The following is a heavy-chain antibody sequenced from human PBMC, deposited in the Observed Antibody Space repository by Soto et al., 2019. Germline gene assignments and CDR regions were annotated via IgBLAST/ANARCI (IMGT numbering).Heavy chain of an antibody. CDR1: DFDFSSYG. J-gene: IGHJ4*02. V-gene: IGHV3-30*03. CDR3: ARDSGWPILNFDN. D-gene: IGHD3-10*01. Sequence: SGGSLRLSCAASDFDFSSYGIHWVRQAPGKGLEWVAASSYDGRETFYADSAKGRFTVSKEMSKNTAFLQMNALSHEDTAVYFCARDSGWPILNFDNWSQGTPVTVSS. CDR2: SSYDGRET.